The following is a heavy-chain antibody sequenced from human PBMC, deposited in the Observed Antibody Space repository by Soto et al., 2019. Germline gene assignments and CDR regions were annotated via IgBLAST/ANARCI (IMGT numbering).Heavy chain of an antibody. J-gene: IGHJ2*01. D-gene: IGHD5-18*01. CDR1: GGSISSYY. Sequence: QVQLQESGPGLVKPSETLSLTCTVSGGSISSYYWSWIRQPPGRGLEWIGYIYSSGSTNYNPSLKSRVTISVDTSKNHFSLKLSSVTAADTAVYYCARWGVTMATYWYFDLWGRGTLVTVSS. CDR3: ARWGVTMATYWYFDL. CDR2: IYSSGST. V-gene: IGHV4-59*01.